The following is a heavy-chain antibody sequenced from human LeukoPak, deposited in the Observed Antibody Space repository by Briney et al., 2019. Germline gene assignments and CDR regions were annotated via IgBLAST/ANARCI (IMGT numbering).Heavy chain of an antibody. Sequence: GGSLRLSCAASGFTFSYYAMHWVRQAPGKGLEWVAFIQYDGSSKYYADSVKGRFTISRDNSKNTLYPQMNSLRAEDTAVYYCAKDISNYVFDYWGQGTLVTASS. CDR3: AKDISNYVFDY. D-gene: IGHD4-11*01. J-gene: IGHJ4*02. V-gene: IGHV3-30*02. CDR1: GFTFSYYA. CDR2: IQYDGSSK.